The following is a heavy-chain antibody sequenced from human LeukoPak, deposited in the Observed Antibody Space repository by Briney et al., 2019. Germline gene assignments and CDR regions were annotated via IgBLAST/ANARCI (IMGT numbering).Heavy chain of an antibody. J-gene: IGHJ4*02. V-gene: IGHV4-59*01. CDR3: ARYGMATIQFFDY. CDR1: GGSISAYY. CDR2: ISYSGST. D-gene: IGHD5-24*01. Sequence: PSETLSLTCTVSGGSISAYYWSWLRQPPGKGLEWIGYISYSGSTKYNPSLKSRVTISVDASKNQFSLKLSSVTAADTAVYYCARYGMATIQFFDYWGQGTLLTVSS.